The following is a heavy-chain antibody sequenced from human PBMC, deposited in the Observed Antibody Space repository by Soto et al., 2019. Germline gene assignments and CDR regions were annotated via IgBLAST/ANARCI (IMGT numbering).Heavy chain of an antibody. CDR3: ARRQWLDYFDY. CDR1: GCSISSYY. Sequence: SETLSLTCTVSGCSISSYYWSWIRQPPGKGLEWIGYIYYSGSTNYNPSLKSRVTISVDTSKNQFSLKLSSVTAADTAVYYCARRQWLDYFDYWGQGTLVTVS. V-gene: IGHV4-59*08. J-gene: IGHJ4*02. D-gene: IGHD5-12*01. CDR2: IYYSGST.